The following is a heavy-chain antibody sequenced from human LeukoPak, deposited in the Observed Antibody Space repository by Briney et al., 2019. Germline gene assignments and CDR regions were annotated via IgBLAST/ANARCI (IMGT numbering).Heavy chain of an antibody. CDR1: DDSLSSSNYY. J-gene: IGHJ4*02. CDR3: AREESGYSYARGY. V-gene: IGHV4-39*07. Sequence: SETLSLTCTVSDDSLSSSNYYWGWMRQPPEKGLECIGSTYHYSGSTYYNPSLKSRVSISADKSKRQFSLKLSSVTAADTAVYYCAREESGYSYARGYWGQGTLVTVSS. CDR2: TYHYSGST. D-gene: IGHD5-18*01.